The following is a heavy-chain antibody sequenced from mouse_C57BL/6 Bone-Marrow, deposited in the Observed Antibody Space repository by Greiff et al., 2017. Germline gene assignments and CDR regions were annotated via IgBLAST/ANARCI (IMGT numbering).Heavy chain of an antibody. J-gene: IGHJ4*01. V-gene: IGHV1-4*01. Sequence: QVQLKQSGAELARPGASVKMSCKASGYTFTSYTMHWVKQRPGQGLEWIGYINPSSGYTKYNQKFKDKATLTADKSSSTAYMQLSSLTSEDSAVYYCAREGRSSPYYYAMDDWGKGTSVTVSS. CDR1: GYTFTSYT. D-gene: IGHD1-1*01. CDR2: INPSSGYT. CDR3: AREGRSSPYYYAMDD.